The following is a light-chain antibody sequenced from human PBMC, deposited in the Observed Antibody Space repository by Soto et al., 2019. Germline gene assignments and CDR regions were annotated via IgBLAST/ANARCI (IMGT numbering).Light chain of an antibody. J-gene: IGLJ2*01. CDR1: SSDGDGYHS. V-gene: IGLV2-14*01. Sequence: QSALTQPASVSGSPGQSITISCTGISSDGDGYHSVSWYQHHPGKAPKLIIHEVTNRPSGVSNRFSGSKSGNTASLTISGLQAEDEADYFCTSYRSTNTHMLFGGGTKVTVL. CDR2: EVT. CDR3: TSYRSTNTHML.